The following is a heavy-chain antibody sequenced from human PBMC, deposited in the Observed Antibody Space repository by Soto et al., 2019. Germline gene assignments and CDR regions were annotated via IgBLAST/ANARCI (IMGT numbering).Heavy chain of an antibody. CDR3: ARVAPIDYDILTGPFHY. CDR1: GYTFTGYY. J-gene: IGHJ4*02. D-gene: IGHD3-9*01. Sequence: ASVKVSCKASGYTFTGYYMHWLRQAPGQGLEWMGWINPNSGGTNYAQKFQGRVTMTRDTSISTAYMELSRLRSDDTAVYYCARVAPIDYDILTGPFHYWGQGTLVTVSS. CDR2: INPNSGGT. V-gene: IGHV1-2*02.